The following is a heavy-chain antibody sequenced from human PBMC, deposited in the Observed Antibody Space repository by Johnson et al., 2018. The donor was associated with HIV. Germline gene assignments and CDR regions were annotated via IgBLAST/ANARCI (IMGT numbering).Heavy chain of an antibody. Sequence: MLLVESGGDLVQPGGSPRLSCAVSGFTVSSNYMSWVRRAPGKGLEWVSVIYSGGSTYYADSVKGRFTISRDNSKNTVYLQMNSLRADDTAVYYCARRYCSGGRCLNPKDAFDIWGQGTMVTVSS. CDR3: ARRYCSGGRCLNPKDAFDI. J-gene: IGHJ3*02. D-gene: IGHD2-15*01. CDR1: GFTVSSNY. CDR2: IYSGGST. V-gene: IGHV3-66*01.